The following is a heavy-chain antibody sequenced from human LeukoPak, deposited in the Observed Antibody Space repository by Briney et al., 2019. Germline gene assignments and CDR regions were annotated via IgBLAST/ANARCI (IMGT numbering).Heavy chain of an antibody. J-gene: IGHJ3*02. Sequence: SETPSLTCTVSGGSSNISYWSWIRQPPGKGLEWIGYIYYRGSTNYNPSLKSRVTIPVDTSKNQYSLKLSSVTAADTAVYYCARSGVFTGYDAFDIWGQGTRVTVSS. D-gene: IGHD6-13*01. CDR1: GGSSNISY. CDR3: ARSGVFTGYDAFDI. V-gene: IGHV4-59*08. CDR2: IYYRGST.